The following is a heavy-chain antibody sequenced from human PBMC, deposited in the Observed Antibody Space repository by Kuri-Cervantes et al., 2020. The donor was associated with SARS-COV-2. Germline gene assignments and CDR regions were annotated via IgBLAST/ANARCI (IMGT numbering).Heavy chain of an antibody. D-gene: IGHD6-6*01. J-gene: IGHJ6*02. Sequence: SVKVSYKASGFTFTSSAVQWVRQARGQRLEWIGWIVVGSGNTNYAQKFQERVTITRDMSTRTAYMELSSLRSEDTAVYYCAADPTREQLSWGGFFYYGMDVWGQGTTVTVSS. V-gene: IGHV1-58*01. CDR2: IVVGSGNT. CDR1: GFTFTSSA. CDR3: AADPTREQLSWGGFFYYGMDV.